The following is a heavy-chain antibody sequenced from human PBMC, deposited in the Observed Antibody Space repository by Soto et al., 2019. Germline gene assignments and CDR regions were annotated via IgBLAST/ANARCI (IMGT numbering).Heavy chain of an antibody. V-gene: IGHV3-43*01. CDR1: GFTFDDYT. CDR3: AKAGRTGLTPFDS. D-gene: IGHD2-8*02. Sequence: GGSLRLSCAASGFTFDDYTMHWVRQAPGKGLEWVSLISWDGGSTYNADSVMGRFTTSRDNIKNSLYLQMNSLRTEDTALYYCAKAGRTGLTPFDSWGQGTLVTVSS. CDR2: ISWDGGST. J-gene: IGHJ4*02.